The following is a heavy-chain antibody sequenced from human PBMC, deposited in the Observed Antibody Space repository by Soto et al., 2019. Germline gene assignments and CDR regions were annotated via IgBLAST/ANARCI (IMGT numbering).Heavy chain of an antibody. CDR3: ASSPVRQQLVYFDY. CDR1: GGSISSGGYY. CDR2: IYYSGST. J-gene: IGHJ4*02. Sequence: QVQLQESGPGLVKPSQTLSLTCTVSGGSISSGGYYWSWIRQHPGKGLEWIGYIYYSGSTYYNPSPKSRVTISVDTSKNQFSPKLSSVTAADTAVYYCASSPVRQQLVYFDYWGQGTPVTVSS. D-gene: IGHD6-13*01. V-gene: IGHV4-31*03.